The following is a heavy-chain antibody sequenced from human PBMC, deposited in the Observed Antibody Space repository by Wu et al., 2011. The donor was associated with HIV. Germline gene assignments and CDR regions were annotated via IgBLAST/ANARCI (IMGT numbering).Heavy chain of an antibody. J-gene: IGHJ3*02. CDR2: IIPLSGTA. Sequence: QVQLVQSGAEVKKPGSSVKVSCKASGGTFSNYAISWVRQAPGHGLEWMGEIIPLSGTAKYAQKFRGRVTITTDDSTSTGYMELTSLRSEDTAVYYCASQNPDLVVVVAATHAPDAFDIWGQGTMVTVSS. CDR3: ASQNPDLVVVVAATHAPDAFDI. V-gene: IGHV1-69*05. D-gene: IGHD2-15*01. CDR1: GGTFSNYA.